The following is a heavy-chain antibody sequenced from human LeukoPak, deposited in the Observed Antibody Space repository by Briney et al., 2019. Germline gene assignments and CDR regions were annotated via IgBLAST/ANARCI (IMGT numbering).Heavy chain of an antibody. D-gene: IGHD5-24*01. CDR1: GFTFSSYA. J-gene: IGHJ6*03. V-gene: IGHV3-23*01. CDR3: AKCGDGYNSGYYYYYMGV. Sequence: GGSLRLSCAASGFTFSSYAMTWVRQAPGKGLEWVSAISGSGGSTYYADSVKGQFTISRDNSKNTLFLQMNSLRAEDTAVYYCAKCGDGYNSGYYYYYMGVWGKGTTVTVSS. CDR2: ISGSGGST.